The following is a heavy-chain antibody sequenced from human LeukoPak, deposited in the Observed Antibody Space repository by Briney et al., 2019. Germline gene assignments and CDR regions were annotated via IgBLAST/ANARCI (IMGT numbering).Heavy chain of an antibody. CDR3: ARGYTNGYPT. D-gene: IGHD2-8*01. Sequence: GGSLRLSCAASGFIFSSDSMNWVRQAPGKGLEWVSSISSSSGYRYYADSVKGRFTISRDNAKNSPYLQMNSLRAEDTAVYYCARGYTNGYPTWGQGTLVTVSS. J-gene: IGHJ5*02. V-gene: IGHV3-21*01. CDR2: ISSSSGYR. CDR1: GFIFSSDS.